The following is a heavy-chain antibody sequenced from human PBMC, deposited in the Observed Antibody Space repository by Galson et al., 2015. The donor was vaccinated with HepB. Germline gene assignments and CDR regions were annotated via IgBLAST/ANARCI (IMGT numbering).Heavy chain of an antibody. CDR1: GFTFSSYA. J-gene: IGHJ4*02. V-gene: IGHV3-23*01. CDR2: ISGTGGST. Sequence: SLRLSCAASGFTFSSYAMSWVRQAPGKGLEWVSDISGTGGSTYYADSVKGRFTISRDNSKNTLYLQMNSLRAEDTAVYYCAKDRSGYSSSSYFDYWGQGTLVTVSS. D-gene: IGHD6-13*01. CDR3: AKDRSGYSSSSYFDY.